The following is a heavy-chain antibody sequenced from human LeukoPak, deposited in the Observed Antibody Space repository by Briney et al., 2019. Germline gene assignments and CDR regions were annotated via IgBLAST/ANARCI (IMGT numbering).Heavy chain of an antibody. D-gene: IGHD2-2*01. Sequence: ASVKVSCKASGYTFTSYAMHWVRQAPGQRLEWMGWINAGNGNTKYSQKFQGRVTITRDTSASTAYMELSSLRSEDTAMYYCARGYCSSTSCYLGSTYWGQGTLVTVSS. CDR1: GYTFTSYA. J-gene: IGHJ4*02. V-gene: IGHV1-3*01. CDR2: INAGNGNT. CDR3: ARGYCSSTSCYLGSTY.